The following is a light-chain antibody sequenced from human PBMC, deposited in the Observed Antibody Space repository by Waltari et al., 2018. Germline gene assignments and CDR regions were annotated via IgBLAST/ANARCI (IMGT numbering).Light chain of an antibody. Sequence: DIQMTQSPSSLSASVGDRVTITWQASQDISNYLNWCQQKPGKAPKLLIYDASNLETGVPSRFSGSGSGTDFTFTISSLQPEDIATYYCQQYDNLPLTFGGGTKVEIK. V-gene: IGKV1-33*01. CDR2: DAS. CDR1: QDISNY. J-gene: IGKJ4*01. CDR3: QQYDNLPLT.